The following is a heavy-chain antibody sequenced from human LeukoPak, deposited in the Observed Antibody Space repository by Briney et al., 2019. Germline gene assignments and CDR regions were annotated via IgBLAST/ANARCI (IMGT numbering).Heavy chain of an antibody. Sequence: SETLSLTCAVYGGSFSGYYWSWIRQHPGKGLEWIGYIYYSGSTYYNPSLKSRVTISVDTSKNQFSLKLSSVTAADTAVYYCARVWAAAGSYYFDYWGQGTLVTVSS. V-gene: IGHV4-31*11. D-gene: IGHD6-13*01. CDR2: IYYSGST. CDR3: ARVWAAAGSYYFDY. J-gene: IGHJ4*02. CDR1: GGSFSGYY.